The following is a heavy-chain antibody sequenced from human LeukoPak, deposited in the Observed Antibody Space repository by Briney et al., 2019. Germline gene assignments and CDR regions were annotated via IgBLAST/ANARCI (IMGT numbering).Heavy chain of an antibody. CDR2: INTDGSST. J-gene: IGHJ4*02. V-gene: IGHV3-74*01. Sequence: PGGSLRLSCAASGFTFSNYWMHWVRQAPGKGPVWVSRINTDGSSTTYADSVKGRFTISRDNAKNTLYLQMNSLSAEDTAVYYCARGYSSSYRIDYWGQGTLVTVSS. D-gene: IGHD6-6*01. CDR1: GFTFSNYW. CDR3: ARGYSSSYRIDY.